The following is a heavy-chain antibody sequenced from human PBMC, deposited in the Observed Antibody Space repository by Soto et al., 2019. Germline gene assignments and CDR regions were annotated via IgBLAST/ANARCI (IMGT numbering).Heavy chain of an antibody. CDR2: ISTSSSYI. D-gene: IGHD6-19*01. V-gene: IGHV3-21*01. CDR1: GFTFNPYN. J-gene: IGHJ5*01. Sequence: GGSLRLSCEVSGFTFNPYNMNWVRQGPGKGLEWVASISTSSSYIYYAASVEGRFTVSRDNARNSLYLQMSDLRDEDTAVYYCARGLKRATSKNWFDSWGQGTQVTVSS. CDR3: ARGLKRATSKNWFDS.